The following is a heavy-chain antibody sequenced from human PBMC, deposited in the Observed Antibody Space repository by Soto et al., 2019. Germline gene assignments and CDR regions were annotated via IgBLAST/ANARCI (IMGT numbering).Heavy chain of an antibody. J-gene: IGHJ6*03. CDR2: ISSRSSSI. D-gene: IGHD2-21*02. CDR3: AVCEISSHCDYYLDV. V-gene: IGHV3-48*01. Sequence: GGSLRLSCAVSGLTFSSHSMNWVRQAPGKGLEWVSYISSRSSSIYYADSVKGRFTISRDNVKNSLYLQLNSLRAEDTAVYYCAVCEISSHCDYYLDVWGKGTTVTVSS. CDR1: GLTFSSHS.